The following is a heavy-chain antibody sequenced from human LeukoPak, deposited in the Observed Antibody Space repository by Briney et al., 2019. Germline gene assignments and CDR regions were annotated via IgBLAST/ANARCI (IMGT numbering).Heavy chain of an antibody. CDR2: INSDGSST. D-gene: IGHD2-8*01. V-gene: IGHV3-74*01. CDR1: GFTSSSYW. J-gene: IGHJ5*02. CDR3: ARARLMNWFDP. Sequence: GGSLRLSCAASGFTSSSYWMHWVRQAPGKGLVWVSRINSDGSSTNYADSVKGRFIISRDNAKNTLYLQMNSLRAEDTAGYYCARARLMNWFDPWGLGTLVTVSS.